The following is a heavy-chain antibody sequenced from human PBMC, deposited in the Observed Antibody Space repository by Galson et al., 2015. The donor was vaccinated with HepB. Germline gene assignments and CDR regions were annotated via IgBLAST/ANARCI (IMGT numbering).Heavy chain of an antibody. CDR3: AKGGKYYYGSGSYLDMDV. Sequence: SLRLSCAASGFTFSSYGMHWVRQAPGKGLEWVAVISYDGRNKYYADSVKGRFTISRDNSKNTLYLQMNSLRAEDTAVYYCAKGGKYYYGSGSYLDMDVWGQGTTVTVSS. CDR2: ISYDGRNK. V-gene: IGHV3-30*18. CDR1: GFTFSSYG. D-gene: IGHD3-10*01. J-gene: IGHJ6*02.